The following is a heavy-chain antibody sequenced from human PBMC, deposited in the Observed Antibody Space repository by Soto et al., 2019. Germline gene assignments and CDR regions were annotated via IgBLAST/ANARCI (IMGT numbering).Heavy chain of an antibody. V-gene: IGHV4-31*03. J-gene: IGHJ6*02. CDR1: GGSIRSGVDY. CDR3: ARDRLMATAGTARHYFGLDV. CDR2: IYYSGNT. D-gene: IGHD5-18*01. Sequence: PSETLSLTCTVSGGSIRSGVDYWSWVRQNPRKGLEWIGNIYYSGNTYYNPSLKSRLTISVDTSKNQFSLNLSSVTAADTVVYYCARDRLMATAGTARHYFGLDVWGQGSTVTVSS.